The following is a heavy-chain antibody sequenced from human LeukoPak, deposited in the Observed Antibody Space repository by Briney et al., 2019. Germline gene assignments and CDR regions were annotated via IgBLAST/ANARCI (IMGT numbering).Heavy chain of an antibody. CDR3: AKGTTAYYYYYGMDV. D-gene: IGHD4-11*01. CDR2: ISWNSGSI. CDR1: GFTFDDYA. V-gene: IGHV3-9*01. J-gene: IGHJ6*02. Sequence: PGGSLRLSCAASGFTFDDYAMHWVRQAPGKGLEWVSGISWNSGSIGYADSVKGRFTISRDNAKNSLYLQMNSLRAEGTALYYCAKGTTAYYYYYGMDVWGQGTTVTVSS.